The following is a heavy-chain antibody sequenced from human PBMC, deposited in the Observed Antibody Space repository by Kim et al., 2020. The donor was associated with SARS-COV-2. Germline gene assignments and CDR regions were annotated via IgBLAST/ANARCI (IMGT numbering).Heavy chain of an antibody. V-gene: IGHV3-23*01. CDR3: AKECDYGGYFNY. CDR2: ISGSGGST. Sequence: GGSLRLSCAASGFTFSSYAMSWVRQAPGKGLEWVSAISGSGGSTYYADSVKGRFTISRDNSKNTLYLQMNSMRPEDTAVYYCAKECDYGGYFNYWGQGTLVTVSS. CDR1: GFTFSSYA. D-gene: IGHD4-17*01. J-gene: IGHJ4*02.